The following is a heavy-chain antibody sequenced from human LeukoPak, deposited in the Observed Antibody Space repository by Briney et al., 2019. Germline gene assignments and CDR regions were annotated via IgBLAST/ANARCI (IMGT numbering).Heavy chain of an antibody. J-gene: IGHJ4*02. Sequence: SETLSLTCTVSGGSINSGDSYWSWIRQPPGKGLEWIGYIYYSGHTNYNPSLKSRVTISVDTSKNQFSLKMRSVTAADTAVYYCARDRRDTSMVWDYWGQGTLVTVSS. CDR2: IYYSGHT. V-gene: IGHV4-61*08. CDR3: ARDRRDTSMVWDY. D-gene: IGHD5-18*01. CDR1: GGSINSGDSY.